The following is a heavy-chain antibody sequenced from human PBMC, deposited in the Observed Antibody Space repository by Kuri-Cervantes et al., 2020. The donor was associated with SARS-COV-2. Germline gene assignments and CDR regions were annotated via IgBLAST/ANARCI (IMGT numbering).Heavy chain of an antibody. CDR1: GFPFSSYW. Sequence: GGSLRLSCVASGFPFSSYWMHWVRQAPGTGLVWVSRRTNDGSDAIFADSVKGRFTISRDNAKNMLYLYMNSLRAHDTAVYYCARDSMTTRDFDYWGQGTLVTVSS. J-gene: IGHJ4*02. V-gene: IGHV3-74*01. CDR3: ARDSMTTRDFDY. CDR2: RTNDGSDA. D-gene: IGHD4-11*01.